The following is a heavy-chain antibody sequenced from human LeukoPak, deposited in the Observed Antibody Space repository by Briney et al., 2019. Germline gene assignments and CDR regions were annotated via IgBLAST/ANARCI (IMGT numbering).Heavy chain of an antibody. V-gene: IGHV1-8*01. CDR1: GYTFTSYD. CDR3: ARGPGSGSYFSLDY. CDR2: MDPNSGNT. Sequence: PGASVKVSCKASGYTFTSYDINWVRQAPGQGLEWMGWMDPNSGNTVYAQKFQGRVTMTRNTSISTAYVELSSLRSEDTAVYYCARGPGSGSYFSLDYWGQGTLVTVSS. D-gene: IGHD3-10*01. J-gene: IGHJ4*02.